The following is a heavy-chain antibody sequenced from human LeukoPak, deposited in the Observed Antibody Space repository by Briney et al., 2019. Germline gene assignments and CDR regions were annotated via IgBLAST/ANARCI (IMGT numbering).Heavy chain of an antibody. CDR3: ATADCSGGSCYKGHDAFDI. CDR2: IVVGSGNT. Sequence: SVKVSCKASEFTFTSSAMQWVRQARGQRLEWIGWIVVGSGNTNYAQKFQERVTITRDMSTSTAYMELSSLRSEDTAVYYCATADCSGGSCYKGHDAFDIWGQGTLVTVSS. D-gene: IGHD2-15*01. J-gene: IGHJ3*02. V-gene: IGHV1-58*02. CDR1: EFTFTSSA.